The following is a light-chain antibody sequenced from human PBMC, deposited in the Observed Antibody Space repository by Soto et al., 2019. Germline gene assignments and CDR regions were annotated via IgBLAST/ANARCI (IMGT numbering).Light chain of an antibody. V-gene: IGLV8-61*01. J-gene: IGLJ2*01. CDR1: SGSVSTSYY. CDR3: LLYMGNGIAV. Sequence: QAVVTQEPSFSVSPGGTVTLTCGLSSGSVSTSYYPSWYQQTPGQAPRTLIYNTNTRSSGVPDRFSGSILENKAALTITGAQADDESDYYCLLYMGNGIAVFGGGTKPPS. CDR2: NTN.